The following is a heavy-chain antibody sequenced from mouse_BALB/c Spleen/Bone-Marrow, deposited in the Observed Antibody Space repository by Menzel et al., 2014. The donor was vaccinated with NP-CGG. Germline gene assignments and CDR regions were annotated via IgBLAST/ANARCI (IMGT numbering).Heavy chain of an antibody. Sequence: EVKLVESGPEEVKPGASVKIPCKASGYFFTAYYMNWVKESHGKSLEWIGRINSYNGDILYNQRFKDKATLTVDKSSSTAHMELLSLTSEDSAVYNCGRGSDYFAYWGQGTLVTVSP. CDR1: GYFFTAYY. CDR3: GRGSDYFAY. V-gene: IGHV1-37*01. CDR2: INSYNGDI. J-gene: IGHJ3*01. D-gene: IGHD2-4*01.